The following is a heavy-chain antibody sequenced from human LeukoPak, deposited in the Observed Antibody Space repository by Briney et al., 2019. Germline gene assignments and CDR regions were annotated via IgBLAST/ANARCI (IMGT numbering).Heavy chain of an antibody. CDR1: GGSISSYY. CDR3: AREYSYGYDAFDI. CDR2: IYYSGST. J-gene: IGHJ3*02. D-gene: IGHD5-18*01. Sequence: SETLSLTCTVSGGSISSYYWSWIRQPPGKGLERIGYIYYSGSTNYNPSLKSRVTISVDTSKNQFSLKLSSVTAADTAVYYCAREYSYGYDAFDIWGQGTMVTVSS. V-gene: IGHV4-59*01.